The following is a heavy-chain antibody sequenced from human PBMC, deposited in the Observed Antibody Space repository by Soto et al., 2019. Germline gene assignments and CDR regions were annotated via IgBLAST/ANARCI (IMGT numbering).Heavy chain of an antibody. J-gene: IGHJ5*02. CDR2: IYQTGTT. CDR1: GDSINGDAHS. D-gene: IGHD2-8*02. Sequence: SETLSLTSTVSGDSINGDAHSWSCIRQPPGPALEWIGYIYQTGTTQYNPSLSSRVSISADRSKNQFSLHLTSVTAADTAVYYCARAVFCTDSFCFPNWLDPWGQGILVTVSS. CDR3: ARAVFCTDSFCFPNWLDP. V-gene: IGHV4-30-2*01.